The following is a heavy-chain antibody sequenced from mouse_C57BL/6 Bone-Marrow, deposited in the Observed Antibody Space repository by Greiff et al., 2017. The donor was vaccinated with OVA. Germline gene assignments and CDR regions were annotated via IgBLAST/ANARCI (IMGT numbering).Heavy chain of an antibody. CDR2: ISNGGGST. CDR1: GFTFSDYY. V-gene: IGHV5-12*01. Sequence: EVMLVESGGGLVQPGGSLKLSCAASGFTFSDYYMYWVRQTPEKRLEWVAYISNGGGSTYYPDTVKGRFTISRDNAKNTLYLQMSRLKSEDTAMYYCARPSSYDAMDYWGQGTSVTVSS. CDR3: ARPSSYDAMDY. J-gene: IGHJ4*01. D-gene: IGHD1-1*01.